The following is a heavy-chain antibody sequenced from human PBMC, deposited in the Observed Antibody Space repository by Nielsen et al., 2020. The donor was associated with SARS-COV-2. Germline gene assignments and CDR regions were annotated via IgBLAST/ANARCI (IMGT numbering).Heavy chain of an antibody. V-gene: IGHV4-39*07. CDR2: IYYSGST. CDR1: GGSINSSSYY. D-gene: IGHD5-24*01. Sequence: SETLSLTCTVSGGSINSSSYYWGWIRQPPGKGLEWIGSIYYSGSTYYNPSLKSRVTISVDTSKNQFSLKLNSVTAADTAVYYCARTSVDMAGSVWSSYYVLDVWGQGTTVTVSS. J-gene: IGHJ6*02. CDR3: ARTSVDMAGSVWSSYYVLDV.